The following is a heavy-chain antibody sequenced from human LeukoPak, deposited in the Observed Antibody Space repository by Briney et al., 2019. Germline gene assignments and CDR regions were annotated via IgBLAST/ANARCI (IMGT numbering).Heavy chain of an antibody. D-gene: IGHD6-19*01. J-gene: IGHJ4*02. V-gene: IGHV3-11*01. CDR2: ISSSGSTI. CDR3: ARDQLAVAGGDFDY. CDR1: GFTFSDYY. Sequence: GGSLRLSCAASGFTFSDYYMSWIRQAPGKGPEWLLYISSSGSTIYYADSVKGRFTISGDNAKNSLYLQMNSLRAEDTAVYYCARDQLAVAGGDFDYWGQGTLVTVSS.